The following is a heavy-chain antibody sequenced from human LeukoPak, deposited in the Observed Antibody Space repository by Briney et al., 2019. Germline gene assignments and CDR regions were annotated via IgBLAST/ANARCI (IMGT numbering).Heavy chain of an antibody. CDR2: ISYDGSNE. J-gene: IGHJ4*02. CDR1: GFTFSSYG. V-gene: IGHV3-30*18. Sequence: PGGSLRLSCAASGFTFSSYGMHWVRQAPGKGLEWVAVISYDGSNEYYADSVKGRFTISRDNSKNTLYLQMNSLRAEDTAVYYCAKDPYGDYPLGYWGQGTLVTVSS. CDR3: AKDPYGDYPLGY. D-gene: IGHD4-17*01.